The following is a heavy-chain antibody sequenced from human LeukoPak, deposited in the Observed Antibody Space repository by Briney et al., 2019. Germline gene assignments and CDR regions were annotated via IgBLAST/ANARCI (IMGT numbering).Heavy chain of an antibody. D-gene: IGHD2-15*01. CDR1: GFTFSSYG. CDR3: AKGDCSGGSCYPGYYYMDV. Sequence: GGSLRLSCAASGFTFSSYGMSWVRQAPGKGLEWVSAISGSGGSTYYADSVKGRFTISRDNSKNTLYLQMNSLRAEDTAVYYCAKGDCSGGSCYPGYYYMDVWGKGTTVTISS. J-gene: IGHJ6*03. V-gene: IGHV3-23*01. CDR2: ISGSGGST.